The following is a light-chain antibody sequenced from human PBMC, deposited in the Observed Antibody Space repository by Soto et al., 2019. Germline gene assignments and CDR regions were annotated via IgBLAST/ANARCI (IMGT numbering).Light chain of an antibody. V-gene: IGLV1-51*01. CDR1: GSNIGNNY. CDR2: DXX. J-gene: IGLJ3*02. CDR3: GTWDSSLSAGV. Sequence: QSVLTQPPSVSAAPGQRVTISCSGSGSNIGNNYVSWYQQLPGTAPKLLIYDXXXXXXXXXXXXXXXKSGTSATLGITGLXXXXXXXXXCGTWDSSLSAGVFGGGTKLTVL.